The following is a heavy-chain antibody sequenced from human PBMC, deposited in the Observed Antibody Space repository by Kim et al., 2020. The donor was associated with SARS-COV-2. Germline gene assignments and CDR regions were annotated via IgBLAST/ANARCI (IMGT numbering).Heavy chain of an antibody. D-gene: IGHD2-2*01. CDR3: ARGGYCSSTSCYEVRWFDP. V-gene: IGHV4-31*03. CDR2: IYYSGST. CDR1: GGSISSGGYY. Sequence: SETLSLTCTVSGGSISSGGYYWSWIRQHPGKGLEWIGYIYYSGSTYYNPSLKSRVTISVDTSKNQFSLKLSSVTAADTAVYYCARGGYCSSTSCYEVRWFDPWGQGTLVTVSS. J-gene: IGHJ5*02.